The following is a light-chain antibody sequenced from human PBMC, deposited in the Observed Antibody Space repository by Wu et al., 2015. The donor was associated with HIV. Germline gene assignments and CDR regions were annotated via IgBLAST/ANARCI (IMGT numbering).Light chain of an antibody. J-gene: IGKJ1*01. V-gene: IGKV1-39*01. CDR3: QKYNTAPWT. Sequence: DIQMTQSPSSLSASIGDRVTITCRASQSISTYLNWYQQKPGKAPKLLIYAASSLQSGVPSRFRGSESGTDFTLTISSLQPEDVATYYCQKYNTAPWTFGQGTKVGNET. CDR1: QSISTY. CDR2: AAS.